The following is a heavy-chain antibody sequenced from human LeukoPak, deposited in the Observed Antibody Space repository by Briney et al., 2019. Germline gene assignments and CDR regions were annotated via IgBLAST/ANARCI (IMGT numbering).Heavy chain of an antibody. CDR3: TTGPSYGYEW. D-gene: IGHD3-16*01. J-gene: IGHJ4*02. CDR1: GMTFSNHW. V-gene: IGHV3-74*01. Sequence: GGPLRLSCAASGMTFSNHWMHWVRQAPGKGLVWVSLIKTDGRTTIYTDSVKGRFTISRDNGKSILYLQMNSLRAEDTGIYYCTTGPSYGYEWWGQGTVVTVSS. CDR2: IKTDGRTT.